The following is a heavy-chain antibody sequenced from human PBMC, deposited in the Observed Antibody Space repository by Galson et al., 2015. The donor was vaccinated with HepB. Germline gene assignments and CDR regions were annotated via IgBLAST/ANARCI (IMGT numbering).Heavy chain of an antibody. CDR1: GFTFSRSS. J-gene: IGHJ4*02. D-gene: IGHD5/OR15-5a*01. CDR2: VSASGSNI. Sequence: SLRLSCAASGFTFSRSSMNWVRQAPGQGLEWVSSVSASGSNIYYADSVKGRVTISTDNAKTSLYLQMNSLRAEDTAVYYCARFLSTYFDYWGQGVLVTVSS. CDR3: ARFLSTYFDY. V-gene: IGHV3-21*01.